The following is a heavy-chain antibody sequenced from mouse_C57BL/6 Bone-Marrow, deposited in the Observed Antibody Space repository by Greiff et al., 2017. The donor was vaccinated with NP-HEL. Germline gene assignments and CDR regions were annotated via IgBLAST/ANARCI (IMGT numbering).Heavy chain of an antibody. CDR3: AIGDDYDGFAY. CDR1: GYTFTSYW. D-gene: IGHD2-4*01. CDR2: IHPSDSDT. J-gene: IGHJ3*01. V-gene: IGHV1-74*01. Sequence: VKLQQPGAELVKPGASVKVSCKASGYTFTSYWMHWVKQRPGQGLEWIGRIHPSDSDTNYNQKFKGKATLTVDKSSSTAYMQLSSLTSEDSAVYYCAIGDDYDGFAYWGQGTLVTVSA.